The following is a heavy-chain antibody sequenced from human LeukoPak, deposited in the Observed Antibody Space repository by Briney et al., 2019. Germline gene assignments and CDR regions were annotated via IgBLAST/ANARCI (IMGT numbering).Heavy chain of an antibody. V-gene: IGHV3-23*01. Sequence: GGSLRLSCAASGFTFSSYAMSWVRQAPGKGLEWVSAISGSGGSTYYADSVKGRFTISRDNSKNTLYLQMNSLRAEDTAVYYCAKSGNGYNFFYYYMDVWGKGTTVTVSS. D-gene: IGHD5-24*01. CDR1: GFTFSSYA. CDR2: ISGSGGST. J-gene: IGHJ6*03. CDR3: AKSGNGYNFFYYYMDV.